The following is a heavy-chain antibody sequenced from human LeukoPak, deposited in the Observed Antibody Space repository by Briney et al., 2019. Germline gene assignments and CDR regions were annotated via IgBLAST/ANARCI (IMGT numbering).Heavy chain of an antibody. Sequence: GGSLRLSCAASGFTFSNAWMNWVGQAPGKGLKWVGRIKSKPDGGTTDYAAPVKGRFTISRDDSKHTLYLQVNSLKTEDTAVYYCTTGNWGSFSYWGQGTLVTVSS. D-gene: IGHD7-27*01. J-gene: IGHJ4*02. CDR1: GFTFSNAW. V-gene: IGHV3-15*01. CDR2: IKSKPDGGTT. CDR3: TTGNWGSFSY.